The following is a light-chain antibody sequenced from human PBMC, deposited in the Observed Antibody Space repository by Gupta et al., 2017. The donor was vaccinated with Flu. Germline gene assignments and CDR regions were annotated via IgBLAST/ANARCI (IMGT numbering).Light chain of an antibody. V-gene: IGKV1-5*03. J-gene: IGKJ3*01. CDR3: QQYNSYST. CDR1: QSISTW. Sequence: DIQMTQSPSTLSASVGDRVTITCRASQSISTWLAWYQQKAGQAPKLLIYKASSLESGVPSRFSGSGSGTEFTLTSSSLQPDDFANYYCQQYNSYSTFGHGTKVDMK. CDR2: KAS.